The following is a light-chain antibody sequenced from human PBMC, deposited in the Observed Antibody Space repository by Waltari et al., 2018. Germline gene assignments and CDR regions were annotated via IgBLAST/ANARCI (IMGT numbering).Light chain of an antibody. V-gene: IGLV2-14*03. CDR1: SSDVGGYDS. Sequence: QSALTQPGSVSGSPGQSITISCTGTSSDVGGYDSVNWYQQHPGKAPKLMLHSFSSRPSGVSNRFSGSKSGNTASLTISGLQAEDEADYFCSSYAGSNTLVFGGGTQVTVL. CDR2: SFS. J-gene: IGLJ2*01. CDR3: SSYAGSNTLV.